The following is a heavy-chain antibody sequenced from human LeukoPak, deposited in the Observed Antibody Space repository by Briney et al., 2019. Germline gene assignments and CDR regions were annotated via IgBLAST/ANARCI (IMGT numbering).Heavy chain of an antibody. CDR1: GYTFTGYY. CDR3: ARGGVVVAATIDY. J-gene: IGHJ4*02. CDR2: INPNSGGT. D-gene: IGHD2-15*01. Sequence: ASVKVSCKASGYTFTGYYMHWVRQAPGQGPEWMGRINPNSGGTNYAQKFQGRVTMTRDTSISTAYMELSRLRSDDTAVYYCARGGVVVAATIDYWGQGTLVTVSS. V-gene: IGHV1-2*06.